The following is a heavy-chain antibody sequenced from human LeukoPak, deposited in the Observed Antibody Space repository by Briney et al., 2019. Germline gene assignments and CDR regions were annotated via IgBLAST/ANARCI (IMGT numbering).Heavy chain of an antibody. V-gene: IGHV3-74*01. CDR2: INSDGSST. J-gene: IGHJ6*02. Sequence: PGGSLRLSCAASGFTFSSYWMHWVRQAPGKGLVWVSRINSDGSSTSYADSVKGRFTISRDNAKNTLYLQMNSLRAEDTAVYYCASSVGYSGYDYRDYYYYYGMDVWGQGTTVTVSS. CDR1: GFTFSSYW. CDR3: ASSVGYSGYDYRDYYYYYGMDV. D-gene: IGHD5-12*01.